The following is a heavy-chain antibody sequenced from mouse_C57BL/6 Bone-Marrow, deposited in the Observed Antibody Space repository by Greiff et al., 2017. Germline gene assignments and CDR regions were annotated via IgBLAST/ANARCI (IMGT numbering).Heavy chain of an antibody. Sequence: VQVVESGPELVKPGASVKISCKASGYAFSSSWMNWVKQRPGKGLEWIGRIYPGDGDTNYNGKFKGKATLTADKSSSTAYMQLSSLTSEDSAVYFCARKGDYDYGFDYWGQGTTLTVSS. CDR3: ARKGDYDYGFDY. V-gene: IGHV1-82*01. CDR2: IYPGDGDT. J-gene: IGHJ2*01. D-gene: IGHD2-4*01. CDR1: GYAFSSSW.